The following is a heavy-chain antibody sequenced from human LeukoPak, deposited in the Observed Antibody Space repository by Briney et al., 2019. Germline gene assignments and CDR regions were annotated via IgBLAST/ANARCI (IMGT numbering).Heavy chain of an antibody. V-gene: IGHV4-39*01. D-gene: IGHD6-19*01. Sequence: SETLSLTCTVSVGSIISSSYYCGWIRQPPGKGLEWMGSIYYSGSTYYNPSLKSRVTISVDTSKNQFSLKLSSVTAADTAVYYCVRLPRGQWLVEDYWGQGTLVTVSS. J-gene: IGHJ4*02. CDR3: VRLPRGQWLVEDY. CDR2: IYYSGST. CDR1: VGSIISSSYY.